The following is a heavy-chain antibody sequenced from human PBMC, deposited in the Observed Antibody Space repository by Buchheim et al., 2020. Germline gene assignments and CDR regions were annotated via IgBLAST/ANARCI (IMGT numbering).Heavy chain of an antibody. CDR1: GFTFSKYW. J-gene: IGHJ6*03. CDR3: ARSAYSSTWYGDSYYYYMDV. D-gene: IGHD6-13*01. V-gene: IGHV3-74*01. CDR2: ISSDGSDT. Sequence: EVHLVESGGGLVQPGGSLRLSCVASGFTFSKYWMHWVRQAPGKGLVWVSRISSDGSDTPCADSVKGRFTISRDNAKNTLYLQMNSLRADDTAAYYCARSAYSSTWYGDSYYYYMDVWGTGTT.